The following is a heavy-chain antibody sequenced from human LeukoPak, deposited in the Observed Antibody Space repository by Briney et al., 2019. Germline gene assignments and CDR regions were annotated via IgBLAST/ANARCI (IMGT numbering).Heavy chain of an antibody. CDR1: GFTFISYY. CDR2: ISPSSTRI. V-gene: IGHV3-48*01. J-gene: IGHJ4*02. D-gene: IGHD2-15*01. Sequence: GSLLPSCAASGFTFISYYMNWGRRAPGEGVEWVLYISPSSTRIDYAASVRGRFTISRDKAKSPLYLQVNSLTAEDTAVYYCARATPVDYWGQGTPVTVSS. CDR3: ARATPVDY.